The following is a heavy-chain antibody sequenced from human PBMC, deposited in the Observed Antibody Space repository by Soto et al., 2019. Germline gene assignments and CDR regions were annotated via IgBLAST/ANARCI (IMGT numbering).Heavy chain of an antibody. D-gene: IGHD3-16*01. CDR3: ARGGGWAFDS. V-gene: IGHV6-1*01. J-gene: IGHJ4*02. CDR2: TLYRSKWYY. Sequence: QVQLQQSGPGLVKPSQTLSLTCAISGDSVSSNTAAWNWIRQSPSRGLEWLGRTLYRSKWYYAYAPSVKGRITVNPDTSKNQFSLQMNSVTPEDTAVYYCARGGGWAFDSWDQGTLVTVSS. CDR1: GDSVSSNTAA.